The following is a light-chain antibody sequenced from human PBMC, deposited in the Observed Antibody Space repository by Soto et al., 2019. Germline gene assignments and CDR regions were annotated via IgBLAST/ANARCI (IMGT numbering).Light chain of an antibody. Sequence: QSVLTQAPSVSGTPGQRVTIACSGSSSNIGSRTVSWYQHPPGTAPKLLIFNNDQRPSGVPERFSGSKSGSSASLAVSGLQSEDEADYFCAAWDDSLNAYVLGSGTKLTVL. V-gene: IGLV1-44*01. CDR1: SSNIGSRT. J-gene: IGLJ1*01. CDR2: NND. CDR3: AAWDDSLNAYV.